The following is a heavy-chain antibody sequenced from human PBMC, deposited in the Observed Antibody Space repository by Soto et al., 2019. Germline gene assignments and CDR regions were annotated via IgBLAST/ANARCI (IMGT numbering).Heavy chain of an antibody. Sequence: QVQLVESGGGVVQPGRSLRLSCAASGFTFSSYAMHWVRQAPGKGLEWVAVISYDGSNKYYADSVKGRFTISRDNSKNXLYLQMNSLRAEDTAVYYCARDRFPYSSGANWFDPWGQGTLVTVSS. CDR3: ARDRFPYSSGANWFDP. J-gene: IGHJ5*02. D-gene: IGHD6-19*01. CDR2: ISYDGSNK. CDR1: GFTFSSYA. V-gene: IGHV3-30-3*01.